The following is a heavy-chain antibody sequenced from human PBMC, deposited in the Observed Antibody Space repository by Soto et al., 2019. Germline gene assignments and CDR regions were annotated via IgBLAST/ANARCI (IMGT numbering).Heavy chain of an antibody. CDR3: ALAFGYCSSTSCPRIILRSGSYFGWFDP. Sequence: ASVKVSCKASGYTVTSYCISWVRQAPGQGLEWMGWMSAYNGNTNYAQKLQGRVTMTTDTSTRTAYMELRSLRSDDTAVYYCALAFGYCSSTSCPRIILRSGSYFGWFDPWGQGTLVTVSS. J-gene: IGHJ5*02. V-gene: IGHV1-18*01. CDR2: MSAYNGNT. D-gene: IGHD2-2*01. CDR1: GYTVTSYC.